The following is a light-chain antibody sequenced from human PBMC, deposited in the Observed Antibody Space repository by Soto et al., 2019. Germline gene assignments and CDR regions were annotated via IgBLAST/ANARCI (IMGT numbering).Light chain of an antibody. CDR2: DVN. CDR1: SSDIGGYKF. Sequence: QSALTQPASVSGSPGQSITISCTGTSSDIGGYKFVSWLQQHPGKAPKSMIYDVNNRTPGVSNRFSGSKSGDTASLTISGLQPEDEADYYCASYIDSSKTHWVFGGGTKLTVL. CDR3: ASYIDSSKTHWV. V-gene: IGLV2-14*01. J-gene: IGLJ3*02.